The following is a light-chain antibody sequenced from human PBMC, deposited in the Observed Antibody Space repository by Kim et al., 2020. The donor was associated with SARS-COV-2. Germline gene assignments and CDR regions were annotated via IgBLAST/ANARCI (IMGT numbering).Light chain of an antibody. CDR1: QSVSSSY. CDR3: QQYGSSPIT. V-gene: IGKV3-20*01. Sequence: ENVLTQSPGTLSLSPGARATLSCRASQSVSSSYLAWYQQKPGQAPRLLIYGAFNRATGIPDRFSGSGSGTDFTLTISRLEPEDFTVYYCQQYGSSPITFGQGTRLEIK. J-gene: IGKJ5*01. CDR2: GAF.